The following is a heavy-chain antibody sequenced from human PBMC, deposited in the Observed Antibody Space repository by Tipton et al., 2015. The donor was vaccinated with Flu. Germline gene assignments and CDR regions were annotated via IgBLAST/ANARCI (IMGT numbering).Heavy chain of an antibody. D-gene: IGHD5-24*01. CDR1: GFTFSSYG. V-gene: IGHV3-30*18. CDR2: ISYDGSNK. J-gene: IGHJ4*02. Sequence: SLRLSCAASGFTFSSYGIHWVRQAPGKGLEWVAVISYDGSNKYYVDSVKGRFTISRDNSKNTLYLQMNSLRAEDTAVYYCAKDQGDGYNYYFDYWGQGTLVTVSS. CDR3: AKDQGDGYNYYFDY.